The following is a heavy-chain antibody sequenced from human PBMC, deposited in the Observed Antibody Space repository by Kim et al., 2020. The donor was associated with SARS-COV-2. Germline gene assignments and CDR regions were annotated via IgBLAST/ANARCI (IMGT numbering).Heavy chain of an antibody. CDR2: SNK. J-gene: IGHJ5*02. V-gene: IGHV3-30*02. CDR3: AKGEGFDP. Sequence: SNKYYADAVKSRFTISRDNSKNTLYLQMNSLRAEDTAVYYCAKGEGFDPWGQGTLVTVSS.